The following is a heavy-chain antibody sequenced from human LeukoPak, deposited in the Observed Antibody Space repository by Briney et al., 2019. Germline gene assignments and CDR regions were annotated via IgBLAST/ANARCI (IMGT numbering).Heavy chain of an antibody. CDR2: MNPNSGNT. J-gene: IGHJ6*02. D-gene: IGHD3-10*01. CDR1: GYTFTSYD. CDR3: ATDIPRRVRGVVYSSFGMDV. Sequence: ASVKVSCKASGYTFTSYDINWVRQATGQGLEWMGWMNPNSGNTGYAQKFQGRVTLAEDTSTDTAYMELSSLRSEDTAAYYCATDIPRRVRGVVYSSFGMDVWGQGTTVTVSS. V-gene: IGHV1-8*01.